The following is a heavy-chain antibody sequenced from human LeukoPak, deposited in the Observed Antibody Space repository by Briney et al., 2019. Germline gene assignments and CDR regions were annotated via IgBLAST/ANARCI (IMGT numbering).Heavy chain of an antibody. D-gene: IGHD3-3*01. J-gene: IGHJ4*02. CDR3: ARGGGIFGVVG. CDR2: IYYSGST. V-gene: IGHV4-4*02. CDR1: GGSISSSNW. Sequence: SETLSLTCAVSGGSISSSNWWSWVRQPPGKGLEWIGEIYYSGSTSYNPSLKSRVTISVDTSKNQFSLKLSSVTAADTAVYYCARGGGIFGVVGWGQGTLVTVSS.